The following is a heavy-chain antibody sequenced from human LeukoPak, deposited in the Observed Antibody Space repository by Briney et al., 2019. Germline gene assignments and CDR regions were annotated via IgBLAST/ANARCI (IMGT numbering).Heavy chain of an antibody. D-gene: IGHD3-22*01. Sequence: SETLSLTCAVYGGSFSGYYWSWIRQPPGKGLEWIGEINHSGSTNYNPSLKSRVTISVDTSKNQFSLKLSSVTAADTAVYYCARRGSYYYDSRGYYSPPGGFDPWGQGTLVTVSS. V-gene: IGHV4-34*01. J-gene: IGHJ5*02. CDR1: GGSFSGYY. CDR3: ARRGSYYYDSRGYYSPPGGFDP. CDR2: INHSGST.